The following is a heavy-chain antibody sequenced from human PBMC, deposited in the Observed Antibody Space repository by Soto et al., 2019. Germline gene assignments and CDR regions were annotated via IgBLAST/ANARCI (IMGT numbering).Heavy chain of an antibody. D-gene: IGHD3-22*01. J-gene: IGHJ4*01. CDR2: IKSKTDGGTT. CDR3: TTDSYSTIIIVRFDY. CDR1: GFPFSNAW. Sequence: GGSLRLSCAASGFPFSNAWINWVRQAPGKGLEWVGRIKSKTDGGTTDYTEPVKGRFAISRDDSNNMVYLQMNSLKIEDTAVYYCTTDSYSTIIIVRFDYWGHGTLVTVSS. V-gene: IGHV3-15*07.